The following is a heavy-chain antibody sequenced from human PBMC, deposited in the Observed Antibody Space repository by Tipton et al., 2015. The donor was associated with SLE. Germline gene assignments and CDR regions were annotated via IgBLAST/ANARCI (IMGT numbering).Heavy chain of an antibody. D-gene: IGHD2-2*01. V-gene: IGHV4-39*07. J-gene: IGHJ3*02. Sequence: TLSLTCTVSGASISTSNYYFGCIRQPPGKGLEWIGTIYYAGTTRYNLSLKSRVTISVDTDKNHFSLELTSVTAADTAVYYCAILHCSTSSCSAWSAFDIWGQGTMVTVSS. CDR3: AILHCSTSSCSAWSAFDI. CDR1: GASISTSNYY. CDR2: IYYAGTT.